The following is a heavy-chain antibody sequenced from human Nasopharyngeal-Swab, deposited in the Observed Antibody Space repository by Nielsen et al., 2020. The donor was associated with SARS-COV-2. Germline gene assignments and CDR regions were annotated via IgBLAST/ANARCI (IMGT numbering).Heavy chain of an antibody. D-gene: IGHD3-3*01. J-gene: IGHJ6*03. CDR3: ERPPRLQPWSGTYYYYMDV. CDR2: IILIFGTA. V-gene: IGHV1-69*01. Sequence: WVRQAPGQGLEWMGGIILIFGTANYAQKLQGRVTITADESTSTAYMELSSLRSEDTAVYYCERPPRLQPWSGTYYYYMDVWGKGTTVTVSS.